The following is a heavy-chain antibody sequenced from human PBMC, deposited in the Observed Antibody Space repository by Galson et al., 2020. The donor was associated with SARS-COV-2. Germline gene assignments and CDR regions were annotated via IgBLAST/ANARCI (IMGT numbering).Heavy chain of an antibody. Sequence: GGSLRLSCAASGFPFSSYSMNWVRQAPGKGLEWVSSISTGSSYIYYADSVKGRFTISRDNAKNSLYLQMNSLRAEDTGVYYCARVGGMESTPAKCYYYGLDVWGQGTTVTVSS. V-gene: IGHV3-21*01. CDR1: GFPFSSYS. J-gene: IGHJ6*02. CDR3: ARVGGMESTPAKCYYYGLDV. CDR2: ISTGSSYI. D-gene: IGHD2-15*01.